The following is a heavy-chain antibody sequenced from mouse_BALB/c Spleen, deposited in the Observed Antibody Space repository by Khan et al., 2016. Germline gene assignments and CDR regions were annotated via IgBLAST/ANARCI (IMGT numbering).Heavy chain of an antibody. CDR2: IWSDGST. CDR3: GRSDDGGGAMDY. J-gene: IGHJ4*01. V-gene: IGHV2-6*02. D-gene: IGHD2-3*01. CDR1: GFSLTSYG. Sequence: VQLQESGPGLVAPSQSRSITCTVSGFSLTSYGVHWVRQPPGKGLEWLVVIWSDGSTTYNSARKSRLSISKDNSKSQVFLKMNSLQTDDTAMYYWGRSDDGGGAMDYWGQGTSVTVSS.